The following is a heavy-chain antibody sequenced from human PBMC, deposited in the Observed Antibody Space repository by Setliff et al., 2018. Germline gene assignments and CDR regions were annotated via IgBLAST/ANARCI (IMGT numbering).Heavy chain of an antibody. D-gene: IGHD3-10*01. J-gene: IGHJ6*03. Sequence: SETLSLTCTVSGGSISDYYWSWIRQPAGKGLEWIGRIYDSGRTDYNPSLTSRVTMSLDTSKNQFSLKVTSVTAADTAVYYCARDSLWVREGKYYMVVWGKGTTVTVSS. CDR2: IYDSGRT. CDR3: ARDSLWVREGKYYMVV. CDR1: GGSISDYY. V-gene: IGHV4-4*07.